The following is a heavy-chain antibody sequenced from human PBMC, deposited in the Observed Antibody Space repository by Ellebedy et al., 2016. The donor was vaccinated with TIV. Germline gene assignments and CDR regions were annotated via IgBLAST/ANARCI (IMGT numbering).Heavy chain of an antibody. CDR2: ISSTGSTI. Sequence: PGGSLRLSCAASGFTFSDYYMSWIRQAPGKGLEWVSYISSTGSTIYYADSVKGRFTISRDNAKNSVYLQMNSLRAEDTAVYYCSRHTDYALDYWGQGALVTVSS. CDR3: SRHTDYALDY. J-gene: IGHJ4*02. CDR1: GFTFSDYY. D-gene: IGHD4-17*01. V-gene: IGHV3-11*04.